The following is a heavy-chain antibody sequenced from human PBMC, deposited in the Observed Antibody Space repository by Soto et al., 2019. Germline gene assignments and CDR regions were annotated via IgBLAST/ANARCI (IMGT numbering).Heavy chain of an antibody. V-gene: IGHV3-30*04. CDR1: GFTFSSYA. Sequence: LSLTCAASGFTFSSYAMHWVRQAPGKGLEWVAVISYDGSNKYYADSVKGRFTISRDNSKNTLYLQMNSLRAEDTAVYYCARGQTYCGGDCYSYYFDYWGQGTLVTVSS. CDR2: ISYDGSNK. D-gene: IGHD2-21*02. J-gene: IGHJ4*02. CDR3: ARGQTYCGGDCYSYYFDY.